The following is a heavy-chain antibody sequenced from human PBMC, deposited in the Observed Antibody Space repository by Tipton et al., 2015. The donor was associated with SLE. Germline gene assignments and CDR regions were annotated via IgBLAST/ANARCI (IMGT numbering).Heavy chain of an antibody. D-gene: IGHD6-13*01. J-gene: IGHJ4*02. Sequence: TLSLTCDVSGYAISRGNYWGWIRQAPGKGLEWIRSIFHDGSTHYNPTLKSRAIISVDTSKNQFSLKLSSVTAADTAFYYCTREAGGTIADYWGQGTLVTVSS. V-gene: IGHV4-38-2*02. CDR3: TREAGGTIADY. CDR2: IFHDGST. CDR1: GYAISRGNY.